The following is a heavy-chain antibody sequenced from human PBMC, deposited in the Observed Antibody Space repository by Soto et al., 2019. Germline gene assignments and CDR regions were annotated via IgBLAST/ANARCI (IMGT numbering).Heavy chain of an antibody. D-gene: IGHD1-7*01. CDR3: ARDDWNWTRGEWYYYGGMDD. CDR2: IWYDGSNK. V-gene: IGHV3-33*01. Sequence: QVQLVESGGGVVQPGRSLRLSCAASGFTFSSYGMHWVRQAPGKGLEWVAVIWYDGSNKYSGDYVEGRFTISRDSSKNPLYLQMNSLRAEDRAVYYCARDDWNWTRGEWYYYGGMDDWGQGTTVTVSS. J-gene: IGHJ6*02. CDR1: GFTFSSYG.